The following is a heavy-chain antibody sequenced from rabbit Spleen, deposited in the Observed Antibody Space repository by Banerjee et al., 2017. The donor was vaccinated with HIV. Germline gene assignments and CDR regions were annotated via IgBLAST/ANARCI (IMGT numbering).Heavy chain of an antibody. CDR3: VRDQAGDGDYGPYYLKL. CDR2: IDAGGSATT. CDR1: GFSFSSYYW. D-gene: IGHD2-1*01. Sequence: QEQLVESGGGLVKPEGSLKLSCTASGFSFSSYYWICWVRQAPGKGLEWIACIDAGGSATTYYASWARGRFTISKTSSTTVTLQMTSLTAADTATYFCVRDQAGDGDYGPYYLKLWGPGTLVTVS. J-gene: IGHJ4*01. V-gene: IGHV1S45*01.